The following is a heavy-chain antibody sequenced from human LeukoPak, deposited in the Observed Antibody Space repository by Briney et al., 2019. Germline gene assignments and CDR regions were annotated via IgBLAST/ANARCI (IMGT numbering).Heavy chain of an antibody. Sequence: SETLSLTCTVSGGSISSYYWSWIRQPPGKGLEWIGYIYYSGSTNYNPSLKSRVTISVDTSKNQFSLKLSSVTAADTAVYYCARDADHAPPYYYYYMDVWGEGTTVTISS. D-gene: IGHD1-14*01. CDR3: ARDADHAPPYYYYYMDV. CDR1: GGSISSYY. V-gene: IGHV4-59*01. J-gene: IGHJ6*03. CDR2: IYYSGST.